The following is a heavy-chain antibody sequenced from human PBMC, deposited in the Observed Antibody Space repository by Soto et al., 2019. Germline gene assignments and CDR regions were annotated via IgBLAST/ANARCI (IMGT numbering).Heavy chain of an antibody. J-gene: IGHJ4*02. D-gene: IGHD3-10*01. CDR1: GFTYSNYW. V-gene: IGHV3-7*03. CDR2: INQDGIIK. CDR3: ARDAEKYYYGLGSSFDY. Sequence: PGGSLRLSCEASGFTYSNYWMSWVRQAPGKGLEWVANINQDGIIKYDVDSVDSLKGRFTISRDNAKNSLYLQMSSLRAEDTAVYYCARDAEKYYYGLGSSFDYWGQGTLVTVSS.